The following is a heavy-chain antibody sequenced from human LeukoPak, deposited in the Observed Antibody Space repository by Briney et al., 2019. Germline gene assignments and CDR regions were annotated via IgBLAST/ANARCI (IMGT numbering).Heavy chain of an antibody. CDR3: ATQPLGGTFDY. D-gene: IGHD1-26*01. Sequence: ASVKVSCKVSGYTLTELSIHWVRQAPGKGLEWMGGFDPKDDEAIYAQKFQGRVTMTEDTSTDTPYMELSSLRSEDTAVYFCATQPLGGTFDYWGQGALITVSS. CDR1: GYTLTELS. CDR2: FDPKDDEA. J-gene: IGHJ4*02. V-gene: IGHV1-24*01.